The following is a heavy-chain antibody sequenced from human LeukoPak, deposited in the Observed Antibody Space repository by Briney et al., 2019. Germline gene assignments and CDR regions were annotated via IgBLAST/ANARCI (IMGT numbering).Heavy chain of an antibody. CDR3: ARESRQWLVLGGVDY. D-gene: IGHD6-19*01. CDR2: MSSSGSTI. CDR1: GFTFSDYY. V-gene: IGHV3-11*04. Sequence: GGSLRLSCAASGFTFSDYYMSWIRQAPGKGLEWVSCMSSSGSTIYYADSVKGRFTISRDNAKNSLYLQMNSLRAEDTAVYYCARESRQWLVLGGVDYWGQGTLVTVSS. J-gene: IGHJ4*02.